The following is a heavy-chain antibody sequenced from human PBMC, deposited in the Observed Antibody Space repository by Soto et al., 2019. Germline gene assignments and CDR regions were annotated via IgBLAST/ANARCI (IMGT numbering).Heavy chain of an antibody. CDR1: KFAFSDYW. D-gene: IGHD1-20*01. V-gene: IGHV3-74*01. CDR2: INSDGSGS. J-gene: IGHJ6*02. Sequence: EVHLLESGGGLAQPGGSLRLSCTASKFAFSDYWMHWVRQGPGKGLVWVSRINSDGSGSSYADSVKGRFTIARDNAKNTLYLQMSSLRVEDTAVYYCARDKWNYSDYHGMDVWGQGTPVTVSS. CDR3: ARDKWNYSDYHGMDV.